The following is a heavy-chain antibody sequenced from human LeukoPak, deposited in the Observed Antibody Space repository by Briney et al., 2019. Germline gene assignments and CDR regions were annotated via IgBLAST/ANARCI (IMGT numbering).Heavy chain of an antibody. CDR2: IKQDGREK. J-gene: IGHJ4*02. CDR3: ARAGRDYGDYVAY. CDR1: GVTFSGDW. Sequence: AVGLLRFGGAASGVTFSGDWRSWVRQAPGKGLEWVSNIKQDGREKYYVDSVKGRFTISRDNAKNSLYMQMNRLRAEDTAVYYCARAGRDYGDYVAYWGQGTLVTVSS. D-gene: IGHD4-17*01. V-gene: IGHV3-7*01.